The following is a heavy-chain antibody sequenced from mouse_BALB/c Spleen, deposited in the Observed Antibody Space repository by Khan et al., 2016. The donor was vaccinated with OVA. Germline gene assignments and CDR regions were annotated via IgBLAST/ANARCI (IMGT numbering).Heavy chain of an antibody. Sequence: QVQLKQSGAELVRPGVSVKLSCKTSGYIFTTYWIHWLKQRSGQGLEWIARIYPGTNNTYYSEKLKDKATLTADKSSTTAYLQLSSLKSEDSAVYFCAREEALYYFDYWGQGTTPTVSS. J-gene: IGHJ2*01. V-gene: IGHV1-76*01. CDR3: AREEALYYFDY. CDR2: IYPGTNNT. D-gene: IGHD1-1*01. CDR1: GYIFTTYW.